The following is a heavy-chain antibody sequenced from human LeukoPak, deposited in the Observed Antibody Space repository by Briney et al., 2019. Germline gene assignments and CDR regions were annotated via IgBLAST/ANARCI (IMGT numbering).Heavy chain of an antibody. Sequence: SVTVSCEASGGSFSSYAISWVRQAPGQGLEWMGGILPIVNTADYAQKFQGRVTITADESTSTAYMELSSLRSEDTAVYYCAAGYSSGWYDSEGFDYWGQGTLVTVSS. J-gene: IGHJ4*02. CDR1: GGSFSSYA. CDR3: AAGYSSGWYDSEGFDY. V-gene: IGHV1-69*13. CDR2: ILPIVNTA. D-gene: IGHD6-19*01.